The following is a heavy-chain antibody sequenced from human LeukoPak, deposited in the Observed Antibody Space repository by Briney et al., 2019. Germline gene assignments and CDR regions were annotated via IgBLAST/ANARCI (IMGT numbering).Heavy chain of an antibody. CDR3: AKSGIVATIPLDY. CDR2: IWYEGSNK. Sequence: PGGSLRLSCAASGFTFSSYGRPWARQAPGKGLEGGAVIWYEGSNKYYADSVKGRFTISRDNSKNTLYLQMNSLRAEDTAVYYCAKSGIVATIPLDYWGQGTLVTVSS. D-gene: IGHD5-12*01. CDR1: GFTFSSYG. V-gene: IGHV3-33*06. J-gene: IGHJ4*02.